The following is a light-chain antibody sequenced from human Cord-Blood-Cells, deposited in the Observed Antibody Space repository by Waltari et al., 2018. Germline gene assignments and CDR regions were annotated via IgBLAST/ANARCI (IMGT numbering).Light chain of an antibody. CDR2: DVS. J-gene: IGLJ3*02. Sequence: QSALTQPASVSGSPGPSITISCTGTSSDVGGYNYVSWYQQHLGKAHKLKNDDVSNRPAGGSHRFPASKSGNTASLTISGLQAEEEADYYCSSYTSSSTWVFGGGTKLTV. V-gene: IGLV2-14*01. CDR3: SSYTSSSTWV. CDR1: SSDVGGYNY.